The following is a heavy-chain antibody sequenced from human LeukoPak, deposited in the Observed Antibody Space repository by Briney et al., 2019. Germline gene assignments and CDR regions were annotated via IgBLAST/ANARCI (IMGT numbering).Heavy chain of an antibody. CDR1: VYTFTVYY. CDR2: INPNSGGT. Sequence: ASVTVSFTSSVYTFTVYYMHWVRQAPGQGLEWMGWINPNSGGTNYAQKFQGRVTMTRDTSISTAYMELSSLKYEDTAVYYCARGEYMYGHDIDYWGQGTLVTVSS. V-gene: IGHV1-2*02. CDR3: ARGEYMYGHDIDY. D-gene: IGHD2/OR15-2a*01. J-gene: IGHJ4*02.